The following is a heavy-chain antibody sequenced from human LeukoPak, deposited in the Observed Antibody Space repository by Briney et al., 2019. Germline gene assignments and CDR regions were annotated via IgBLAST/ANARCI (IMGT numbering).Heavy chain of an antibody. V-gene: IGHV3-23*01. CDR1: GFTFSSYA. Sequence: GGSLRLSCAASGFTFSSYAMSWVRQAPGKGLEWVSAISGSGGSAYYADSVKGRFTISRDNSKNTLYLQMNSLRAEDTAVYYCAKHAGRFGELLIGPGGYFVYWGEGTLVTVSP. D-gene: IGHD3-10*01. J-gene: IGHJ4*02. CDR3: AKHAGRFGELLIGPGGYFVY. CDR2: ISGSGGSA.